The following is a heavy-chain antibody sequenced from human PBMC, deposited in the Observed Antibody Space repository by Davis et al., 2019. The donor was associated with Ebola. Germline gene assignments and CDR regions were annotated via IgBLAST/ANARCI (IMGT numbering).Heavy chain of an antibody. V-gene: IGHV3-23*01. Sequence: GESLKISCAASGFTFSSYAMSWVRQAPGKGLEWVSAISGSGGSTYYADSVKGRFTISRDNSKNTLYLQMNSLRAEDTAVYYCAKGLVLLYYYYGMDVWGQGTTVTVSS. CDR3: AKGLVLLYYYYGMDV. CDR2: ISGSGGST. CDR1: GFTFSSYA. J-gene: IGHJ6*02.